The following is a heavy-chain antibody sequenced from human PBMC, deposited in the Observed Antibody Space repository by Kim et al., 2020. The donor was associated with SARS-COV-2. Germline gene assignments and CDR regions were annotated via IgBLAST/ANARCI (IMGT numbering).Heavy chain of an antibody. Sequence: DSEKGRFTTTRDNSKNTLYMQMTTLGAEDTAIYYCAAGGPSYYFYAIDVWGQGTTVTVSS. V-gene: IGHV3-30*07. J-gene: IGHJ6*02. CDR3: AAGGPSYYFYAIDV. D-gene: IGHD2-15*01.